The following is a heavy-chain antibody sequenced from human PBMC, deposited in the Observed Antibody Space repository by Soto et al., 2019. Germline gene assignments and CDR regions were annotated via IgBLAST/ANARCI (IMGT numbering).Heavy chain of an antibody. V-gene: IGHV1-8*01. CDR3: ARVVRFFGGHAGY. D-gene: IGHD3-3*01. J-gene: IGHJ4*02. CDR2: MNTNTGNT. CDR1: GYTFTEFD. Sequence: QVLLVQSGADVKKPGASVKVSCKTSGYTFTEFDINWVRQAPGQGLEWMGWMNTNTGNTGYAQKFQGRGTMTRDTSISTAYMELRRLSAEDTAVYYCARVVRFFGGHAGYWGQGTLVTVSS.